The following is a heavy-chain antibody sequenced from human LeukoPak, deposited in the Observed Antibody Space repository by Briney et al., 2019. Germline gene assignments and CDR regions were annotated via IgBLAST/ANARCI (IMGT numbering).Heavy chain of an antibody. Sequence: ASVKVSCKASGYTFIGYYLHWVRQAPGQGLEWVVWINPNNGGTNYAQTFQGRVTMTRDTSISTAYMELSRLRFDDTAVYYCARGGSRSSGAFDIWGQGTMVTVSS. V-gene: IGHV1-2*02. CDR1: GYTFIGYY. D-gene: IGHD6-13*01. CDR2: INPNNGGT. J-gene: IGHJ3*02. CDR3: ARGGSRSSGAFDI.